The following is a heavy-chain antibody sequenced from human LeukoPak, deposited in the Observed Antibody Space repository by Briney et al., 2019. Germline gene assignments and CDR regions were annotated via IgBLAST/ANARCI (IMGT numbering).Heavy chain of an antibody. D-gene: IGHD6-19*01. CDR3: ARVRVQQWLVLMASYYFDY. CDR2: IYSGGST. V-gene: IGHV3-53*01. Sequence: GSLRLSCAASGFTVSSNYMIWVRQAPGKGLEWVSFIYSGGSTYYADSVKGRFTISGDNSKNTLYLQMNSLRAEDTAVYFCARVRVQQWLVLMASYYFDYCSQGTRATVSS. CDR1: GFTVSSNY. J-gene: IGHJ4*02.